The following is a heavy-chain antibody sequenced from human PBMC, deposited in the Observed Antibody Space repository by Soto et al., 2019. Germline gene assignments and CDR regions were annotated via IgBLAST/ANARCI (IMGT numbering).Heavy chain of an antibody. CDR1: GGSFSGYY. CDR3: ARGQGYCSSTSCPSPHDY. D-gene: IGHD2-2*01. V-gene: IGHV4-34*01. CDR2: INHSGST. Sequence: SETLSLTCAVYGGSFSGYYWSWIRQPPGKGLEWIGEINHSGSTNYNPSLKSRVTISVDTSKNQFSLKLSSVTAADTAVYYCARGQGYCSSTSCPSPHDYWGQGTLVTVSS. J-gene: IGHJ4*02.